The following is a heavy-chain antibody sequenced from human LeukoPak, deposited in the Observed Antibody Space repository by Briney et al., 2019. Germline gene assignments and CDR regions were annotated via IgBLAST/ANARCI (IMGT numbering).Heavy chain of an antibody. D-gene: IGHD3-22*01. CDR3: ARDWSGSGSSGYYPNYFDY. Sequence: PGGSLRLSCAASGFPFSGYWMAWVHQAPGKGLEWVAVISYDGSNKYYADSVKGRFTISRDNSKNTLYLQMNSLRAEDTAVYYFARDWSGSGSSGYYPNYFDYWGQGTLVTVSS. CDR2: ISYDGSNK. J-gene: IGHJ4*02. V-gene: IGHV3-30-3*01. CDR1: GFPFSGYW.